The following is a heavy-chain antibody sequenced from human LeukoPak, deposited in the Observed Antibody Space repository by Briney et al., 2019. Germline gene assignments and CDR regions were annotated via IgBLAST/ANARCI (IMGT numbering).Heavy chain of an antibody. CDR2: IYPGDSGV. CDR3: ARRPSYYFDY. CDR1: GYSFIHYW. J-gene: IGHJ4*02. Sequence: GESLKISRQAFGYSFIHYWIGWVRQMPGKGVGGVAIIYPGDSGVRYSPSFRAQVTISVDTSLSTTYLQWSSLRASDTAMYYCARRPSYYFDYWGQGILVTVSS. V-gene: IGHV5-51*01. D-gene: IGHD2-2*01.